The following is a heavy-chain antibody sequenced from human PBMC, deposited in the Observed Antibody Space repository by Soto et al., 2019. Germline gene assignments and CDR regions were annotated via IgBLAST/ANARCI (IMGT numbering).Heavy chain of an antibody. J-gene: IGHJ4*02. Sequence: SXTLSLTCTVSGGSISSYYWSWIRQPPGKGLEWIVSIYYSGSTYYNPSLKSRVTISVDTSKNQFSLKLSSVTAADTAVYYCARSSMIVVVISYYFDYWGQGTLVTVSS. CDR1: GGSISSYY. CDR3: ARSSMIVVVISYYFDY. V-gene: IGHV4-59*05. CDR2: IYYSGST. D-gene: IGHD3-22*01.